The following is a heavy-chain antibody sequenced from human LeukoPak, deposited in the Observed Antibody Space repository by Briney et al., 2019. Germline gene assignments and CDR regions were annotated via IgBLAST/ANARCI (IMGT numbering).Heavy chain of an antibody. CDR2: ISSSSSYI. V-gene: IGHV3-21*01. CDR3: ARESYCSGGSCHSGRAFDI. Sequence: GGSLRLSCAGSGFTFSSYSMNWVRQAPGKGLEWVSSISSSSSYIYYADSVKGRFTISRDNAKNSLYLQMNSLRAEDTAVYYCARESYCSGGSCHSGRAFDIWGQGTMVTVSS. J-gene: IGHJ3*02. D-gene: IGHD2-15*01. CDR1: GFTFSSYS.